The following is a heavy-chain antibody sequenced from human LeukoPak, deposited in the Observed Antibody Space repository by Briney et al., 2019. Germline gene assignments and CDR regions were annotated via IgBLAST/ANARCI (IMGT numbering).Heavy chain of an antibody. CDR1: GGSFSGYY. CDR2: INHSGST. D-gene: IGHD3-10*01. J-gene: IGHJ4*02. Sequence: PSETLSLTCAVYGGSFSGYYWSWIRQPPGKGLEWIGEINHSGSTNYNPSLKSRVTISVDTSKNQFSLKLSSVTAADTAVYYCARNRDKVRGVIGYWGQGTLVTVPS. CDR3: ARNRDKVRGVIGY. V-gene: IGHV4-34*01.